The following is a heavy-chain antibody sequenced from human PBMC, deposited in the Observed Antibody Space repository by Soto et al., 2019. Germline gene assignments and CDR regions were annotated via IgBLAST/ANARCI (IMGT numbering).Heavy chain of an antibody. D-gene: IGHD6-13*01. Sequence: GESLKISCKGSGYSFTSYWIGWVLQLPGKGLEWMGIIYPGGSGTRCSLSLQGQVTISADKARRSAYLQWSSLKASDTGMFYGARTSAAGKNYYGMDVRGQRTTVTVSS. V-gene: IGHV5-51*01. J-gene: IGHJ6*02. CDR3: ARTSAAGKNYYGMDV. CDR2: IYPGGSGT. CDR1: GYSFTSYW.